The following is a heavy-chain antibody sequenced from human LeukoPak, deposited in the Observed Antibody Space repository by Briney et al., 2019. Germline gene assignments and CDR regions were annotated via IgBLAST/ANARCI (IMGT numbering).Heavy chain of an antibody. J-gene: IGHJ4*02. D-gene: IGHD3-10*01. CDR1: GGFISSYY. CDR2: IYTSGST. CDR3: ARGAMVRGVIRNRVYYFDY. Sequence: SETLSLTCTVSGGFISSYYWCWIRQPAGKGLEWIGRIYTSGSTNYNPSRKSRVTMSVDTFKNQFSLKLSSGTAPVPARNYCARGAMVRGVIRNRVYYFDYWGQENLVTVSS. V-gene: IGHV4-4*07.